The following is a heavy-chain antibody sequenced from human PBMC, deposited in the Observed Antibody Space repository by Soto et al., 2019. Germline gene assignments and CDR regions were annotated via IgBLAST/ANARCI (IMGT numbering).Heavy chain of an antibody. Sequence: QVQLVQSGGCVVQPGRSLRLSCAASGFRFSGYGMHWLRQAPGKGLEWVAVISYDGSNRYYADSVKGRFTISRDNNKNILYLEMSGLRPEDTAMYFCAKDTREDWNFVVYYFDEWGQGSLVTVSA. CDR3: AKDTREDWNFVVYYFDE. V-gene: IGHV3-30*18. CDR1: GFRFSGYG. CDR2: ISYDGSNR. D-gene: IGHD1-7*01. J-gene: IGHJ4*02.